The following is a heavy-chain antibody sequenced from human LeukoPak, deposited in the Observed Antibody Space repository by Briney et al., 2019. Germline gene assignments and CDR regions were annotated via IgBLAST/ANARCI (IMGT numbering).Heavy chain of an antibody. CDR1: GFTVSSNY. V-gene: IGHV3-66*01. CDR3: ASEAAAGAHVDY. Sequence: GGSLRLSCAASGFTVSSNYMSWVRQAPGKGLEWVSVIYSGGSTYYADSVKGRFTISRDNSKNTVYLQTNSLRAEDTALYYCASEAAAGAHVDYWGQGTLVIVSS. D-gene: IGHD6-13*01. CDR2: IYSGGST. J-gene: IGHJ4*02.